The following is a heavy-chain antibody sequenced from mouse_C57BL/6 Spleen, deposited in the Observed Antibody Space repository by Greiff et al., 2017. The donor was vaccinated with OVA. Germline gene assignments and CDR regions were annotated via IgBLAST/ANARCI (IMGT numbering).Heavy chain of an antibody. V-gene: IGHV5-6*01. D-gene: IGHD3-2*02. J-gene: IGHJ2*01. CDR1: GFTFSSYG. Sequence: EVQLQESGGDLVKPGGSLKLSCAASGFTFSSYGMSWVRQTPDKRLEWVATISSGGSYTYYPDSVKGRFTISRDNAKNTLYLQMSSLKSEDTAMYYCASHSSGYYFDYWGQGTTLTVSS. CDR2: ISSGGSYT. CDR3: ASHSSGYYFDY.